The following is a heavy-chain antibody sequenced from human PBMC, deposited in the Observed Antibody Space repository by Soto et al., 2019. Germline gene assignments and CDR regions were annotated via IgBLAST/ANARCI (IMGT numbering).Heavy chain of an antibody. Sequence: PGGSLRLSCAASGFTFSTYGMHWVRQAPGKGLEWVAVISNDGSKIYYADSVKGRFTISRDNSKNTLYLQMNSLRAEDTAVYYCAKDGLAIVVIPGHFDYWGQGTLVTVSS. V-gene: IGHV3-30*18. CDR3: AKDGLAIVVIPGHFDY. D-gene: IGHD3-22*01. CDR1: GFTFSTYG. CDR2: ISNDGSKI. J-gene: IGHJ4*02.